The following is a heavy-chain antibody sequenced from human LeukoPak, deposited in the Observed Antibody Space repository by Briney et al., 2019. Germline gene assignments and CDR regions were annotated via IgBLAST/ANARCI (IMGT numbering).Heavy chain of an antibody. CDR1: GYTFTSYG. CDR2: ISAYNGNT. J-gene: IGHJ6*03. D-gene: IGHD2-2*02. Sequence: ASVKVSCKASGYTFTSYGISWVRQAPGQGLEWMGWISAYNGNTNYAQKLQGRVTMTTDTSTSTAYMELRSLRSDDTAVYYCATPLVYCSSTSCYRNYMDVWGKGTTVTVSS. V-gene: IGHV1-18*01. CDR3: ATPLVYCSSTSCYRNYMDV.